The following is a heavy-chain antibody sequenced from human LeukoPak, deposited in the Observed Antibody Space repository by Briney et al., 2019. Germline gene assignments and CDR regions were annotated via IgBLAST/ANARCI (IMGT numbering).Heavy chain of an antibody. Sequence: GGSLRLSCAASGFTFSIYAMHWVRQAPGKGLEWVAVISYDESDKYYADSVKGRFTISRDNSKNTLYLQMNSLRPEDTAVYYCARRWSCDYWGQGTLVTVSS. J-gene: IGHJ4*02. CDR3: ARRWSCDY. D-gene: IGHD6-13*01. CDR2: ISYDESDK. CDR1: GFTFSIYA. V-gene: IGHV3-30*04.